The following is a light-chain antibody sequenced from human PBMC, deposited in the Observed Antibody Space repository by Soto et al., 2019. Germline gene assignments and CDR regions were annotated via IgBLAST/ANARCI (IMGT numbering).Light chain of an antibody. CDR3: QQYGSSPL. V-gene: IGKV3-20*01. CDR1: QSVSSSY. J-gene: IGKJ5*01. CDR2: GAS. Sequence: EMVWTQSPGTLYLSPGERATLSCRASQSVSSSYLAWYQQKPGQAPRLLIYGASSRATGIPDRFSGSGSGTDFTLTISRLEPEDFAVYYCQQYGSSPLFGQGTRLEIK.